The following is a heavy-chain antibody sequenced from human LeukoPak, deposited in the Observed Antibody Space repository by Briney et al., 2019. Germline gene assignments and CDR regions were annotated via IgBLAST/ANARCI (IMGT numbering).Heavy chain of an antibody. J-gene: IGHJ4*02. CDR3: ARGGIAVAGTSPGLDY. CDR1: GFTFSSYA. V-gene: IGHV3-30*04. CDR2: ISYDGSNK. D-gene: IGHD6-19*01. Sequence: GRSLRLSCAASGFTFSSYAMHWVRQAPGKGLEWVAVISYDGSNKYYADSVKGRFTISRDNSKNTLYLQMNSLRAEDTAVYYCARGGIAVAGTSPGLDYWGQGTLVTASS.